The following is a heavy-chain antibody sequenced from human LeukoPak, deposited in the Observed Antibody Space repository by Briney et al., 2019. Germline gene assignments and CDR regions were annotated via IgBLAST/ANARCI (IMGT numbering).Heavy chain of an antibody. CDR1: GFTFSSYG. V-gene: IGHV3-30*02. Sequence: SGGSLRLSCAASGFTFSSYGMHWVRQAPGKGLEWVAVIWYDGSNKYYADSVKGRFTISRDNSKNTLYLQMNSLRAEDTAVYYCAKAPGDCTNGVCYNMEDYWGQGTLVTVSS. CDR2: IWYDGSNK. D-gene: IGHD2-8*01. CDR3: AKAPGDCTNGVCYNMEDY. J-gene: IGHJ4*02.